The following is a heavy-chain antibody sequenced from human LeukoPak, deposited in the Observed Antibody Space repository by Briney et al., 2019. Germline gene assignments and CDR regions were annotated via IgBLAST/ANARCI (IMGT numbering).Heavy chain of an antibody. Sequence: GGSLRPSCAASGFTFSSYVMHWVRQAPGKGLEWVAVISYDGSNKYYADSVKGRFTISRDNSKNTLYLQMNSLRAEDTAVYYCAKDRGDLLTYFQHWGQGTLVTVSS. CDR2: ISYDGSNK. V-gene: IGHV3-30*18. J-gene: IGHJ1*01. CDR1: GFTFSSYV. D-gene: IGHD1-26*01. CDR3: AKDRGDLLTYFQH.